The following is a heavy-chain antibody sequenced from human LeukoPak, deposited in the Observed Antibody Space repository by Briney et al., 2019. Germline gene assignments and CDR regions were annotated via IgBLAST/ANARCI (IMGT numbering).Heavy chain of an antibody. CDR3: ARYGHYCSGGSCYALGRWFDP. Sequence: SVKVSCKASGYTFTNYYMNWVRQAPGQGLEWMGRIIPILGIANYAQKFQGRVTITADKSTSTAYMELSSLRSEDTAVYYCARYGHYCSGGSCYALGRWFDPWGQGTLVTVSS. J-gene: IGHJ5*02. D-gene: IGHD2-15*01. CDR1: GYTFTNYY. V-gene: IGHV1-69*02. CDR2: IIPILGIA.